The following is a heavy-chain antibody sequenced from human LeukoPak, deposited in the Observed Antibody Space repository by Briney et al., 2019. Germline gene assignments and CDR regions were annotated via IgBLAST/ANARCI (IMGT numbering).Heavy chain of an antibody. CDR3: ARDYSAAQGDDAFDI. J-gene: IGHJ3*02. V-gene: IGHV4-4*07. CDR1: GGSISSYH. Sequence: SETLSLTCAVSGGSISSYHWSWIRQPAGRGLEWIGRIYTSGSTNYNPSLKSRVTMSVDTSKNQFSLKLSSVTAADTAVYYCARDYSAAQGDDAFDIWGQGTMVTVSS. CDR2: IYTSGST. D-gene: IGHD2-2*01.